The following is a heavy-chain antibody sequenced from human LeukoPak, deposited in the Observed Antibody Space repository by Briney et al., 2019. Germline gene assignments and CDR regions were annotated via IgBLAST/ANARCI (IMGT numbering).Heavy chain of an antibody. V-gene: IGHV3-30*02. Sequence: GGSLRLSCAASGFTFSSYAMHWVRQAPGKGLEWVTFIRYDGSNKYYADSVKGRFTISRDNSKNTLYLQMNSLRPEDTAVYYCAKDPYCSSTTCRYNWFDPWGQGTLVTVSS. J-gene: IGHJ5*02. CDR1: GFTFSSYA. D-gene: IGHD2-2*01. CDR3: AKDPYCSSTTCRYNWFDP. CDR2: IRYDGSNK.